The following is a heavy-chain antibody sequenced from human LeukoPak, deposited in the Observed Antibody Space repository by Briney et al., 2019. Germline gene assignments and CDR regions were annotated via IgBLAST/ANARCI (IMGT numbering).Heavy chain of an antibody. V-gene: IGHV3-43*01. CDR3: AKDRGRWLQFDAFDI. Sequence: PGGSLRLSCAASGFTFDDYTMHWVRQAPGKGLEWVSLISWDGGSTYYADSVKGRFTISRDNSKNSLYLQMSSLRTEDTALYYCAKDRGRWLQFDAFDIWGQGTMVTVSS. D-gene: IGHD5-24*01. CDR1: GFTFDDYT. J-gene: IGHJ3*02. CDR2: ISWDGGST.